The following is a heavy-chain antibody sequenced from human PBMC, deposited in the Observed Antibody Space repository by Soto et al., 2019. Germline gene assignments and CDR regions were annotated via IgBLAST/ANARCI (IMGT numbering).Heavy chain of an antibody. J-gene: IGHJ6*02. CDR3: AAMAYDYVWGSYPRGGMDV. V-gene: IGHV1-58*01. CDR1: GFTFTSSA. CDR2: IVVGSGNT. Sequence: SVKLSCKSSGFTFTSSAVQWVRQARGQRLEWIGWIVVGSGNTNYAQKFQERVTITRDMSTSTAYMELSSLRSEDTAVYYCAAMAYDYVWGSYPRGGMDVWGQGTTVTVSS. D-gene: IGHD3-16*02.